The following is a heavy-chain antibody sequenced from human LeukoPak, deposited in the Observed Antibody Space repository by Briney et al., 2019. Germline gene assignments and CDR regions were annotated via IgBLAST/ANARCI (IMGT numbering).Heavy chain of an antibody. CDR1: GGSVSSGSYY. J-gene: IGHJ4*02. CDR2: IYYSGST. Sequence: SETLSLTCTVSGGSVSSGSYYWSWIRQPPGKGLEWIGYIYYSGSTNYSPSLKSRVTISVDTSKNQFSLKLSSVTAADTAVYHCAREAMYSYGNNFDYWGQGTLVTVSS. D-gene: IGHD5-18*01. V-gene: IGHV4-61*01. CDR3: AREAMYSYGNNFDY.